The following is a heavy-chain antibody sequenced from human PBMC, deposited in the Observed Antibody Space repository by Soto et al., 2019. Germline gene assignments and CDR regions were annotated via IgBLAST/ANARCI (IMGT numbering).Heavy chain of an antibody. CDR3: ARDARVDYYDSSGAGVYFQH. CDR2: ISASGGST. Sequence: PGGSLRLSCAASGFTFSTYAMTWVRQAPGKGLEWVSGISASGGSTHYADSVKGRFTISRDNSKNTLYLQMNSLRAEDTAVYYCARDARVDYYDSSGAGVYFQHWGQGTLVTVSS. CDR1: GFTFSTYA. V-gene: IGHV3-23*01. J-gene: IGHJ1*01. D-gene: IGHD3-22*01.